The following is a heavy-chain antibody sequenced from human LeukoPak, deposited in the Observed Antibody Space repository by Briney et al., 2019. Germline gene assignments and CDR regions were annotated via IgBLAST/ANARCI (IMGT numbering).Heavy chain of an antibody. V-gene: IGHV4-59*01. CDR1: GGSISSYY. CDR3: ARVTGYMTEDYFDY. J-gene: IGHJ4*02. CDR2: IYYSGST. D-gene: IGHD6-13*01. Sequence: PSETLSLTCTVSGGSISSYYRNWIRQPPGKGLEWIGYIYYSGSTNYNPSLKSRVTISVDTSKNQFSLRLSSVTAADTAVYYCARVTGYMTEDYFDYWGQGTLITVSS.